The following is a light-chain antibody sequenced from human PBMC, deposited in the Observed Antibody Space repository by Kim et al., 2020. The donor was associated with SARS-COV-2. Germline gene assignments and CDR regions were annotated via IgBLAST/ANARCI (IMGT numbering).Light chain of an antibody. Sequence: LTPGERATLSCRASQSVTSSFLAWYQQKPGPTPRLLIYGPSGRATGVPDRFSGSEAGTDFTLTISRLEPEDFAVYYCQQYGSSPVTFGQGTKLEIK. J-gene: IGKJ2*01. CDR3: QQYGSSPVT. CDR1: QSVTSSF. CDR2: GPS. V-gene: IGKV3-20*01.